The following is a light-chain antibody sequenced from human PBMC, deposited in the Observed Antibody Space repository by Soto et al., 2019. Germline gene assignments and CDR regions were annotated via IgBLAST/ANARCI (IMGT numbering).Light chain of an antibody. V-gene: IGKV1-8*01. J-gene: IGKJ1*01. CDR1: QGISSY. Sequence: AIRMTQSPSSLSASTGDRVTITCRASQGISSYLAWYQQKPGKAPKLLIYAASTLQSGVPSRFSGSGSGTDFTLTISCLQSEDFATYYCQQYKSYWTFGQGTKGDIK. CDR2: AAS. CDR3: QQYKSYWT.